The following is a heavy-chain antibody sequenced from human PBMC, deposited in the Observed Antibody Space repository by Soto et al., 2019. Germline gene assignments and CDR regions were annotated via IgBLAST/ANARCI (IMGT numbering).Heavy chain of an antibody. CDR2: IKSKTDGGTT. D-gene: IGHD1-26*01. CDR1: GFTFSNAW. V-gene: IGHV3-15*07. CDR3: TTSPRYSGSYHRFDY. Sequence: TGGSLRLSCGASGFTFSNAWMNWARQAPGKGLEWVGRIKSKTDGGTTDYAAPVKGRFTISRDDSKNTLYLQMNSLKTEDTAVYYCTTSPRYSGSYHRFDYWGQGTLVTVSS. J-gene: IGHJ4*02.